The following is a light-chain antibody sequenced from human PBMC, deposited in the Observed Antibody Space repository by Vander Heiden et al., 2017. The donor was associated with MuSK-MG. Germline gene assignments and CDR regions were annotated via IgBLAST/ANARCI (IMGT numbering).Light chain of an antibody. V-gene: IGLV1-44*01. CDR3: AAWDDSLNGPV. J-gene: IGLJ3*02. CDR1: SSNIGSNT. CDR2: TNN. Sequence: QSVLTQPPSASGPPGQSVTISCSGSSSNIGSNTVNWYQQLPGTAPKLLIYTNNQRPAGGPDRFSGSKSGTSASLAISGRQSEDEADYYCAAWDDSLNGPVFGGGTKLTVL.